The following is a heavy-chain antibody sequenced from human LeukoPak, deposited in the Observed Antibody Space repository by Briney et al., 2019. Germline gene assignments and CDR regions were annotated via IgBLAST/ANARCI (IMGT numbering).Heavy chain of an antibody. V-gene: IGHV1-18*01. CDR3: ARTHDFWATRKGDCFDP. J-gene: IGHJ5*02. CDR1: GYTFGSYY. D-gene: IGHD3-3*01. Sequence: ASVKVSCKASGYTFGSYYISWVRQAPGQGLEWMGWISGYNGNTNYAQRFQDRITMTVDKSTTTVYMELNSLRLDDTAVYYCARTHDFWATRKGDCFDPWGQGTLVTVSS. CDR2: ISGYNGNT.